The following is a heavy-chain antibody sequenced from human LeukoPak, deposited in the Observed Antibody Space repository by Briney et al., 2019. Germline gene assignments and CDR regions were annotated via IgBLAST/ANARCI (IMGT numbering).Heavy chain of an antibody. D-gene: IGHD4-23*01. V-gene: IGHV3-7*01. Sequence: PRWSLRLSCASSRFTFSSYAMSWVRQPPGKGLEWVASIKPDGSQKYYVDSVKGRFTISRDNAKNSLFLQMNSLRAEDTAVYYCATGNFGGNGYWGQGTLVTVSS. CDR1: RFTFSSYA. CDR2: IKPDGSQK. CDR3: ATGNFGGNGY. J-gene: IGHJ4*02.